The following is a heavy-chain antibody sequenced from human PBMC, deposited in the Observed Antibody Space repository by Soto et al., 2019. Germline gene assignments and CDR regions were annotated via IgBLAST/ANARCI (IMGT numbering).Heavy chain of an antibody. D-gene: IGHD6-13*01. Sequence: DVQLVESGGGLVQPGGSLRLSCAASGFIFSDHYMDWVRQAPGEGLEWVGRTRNKVNGYTTEYAASVKGRFTISRDDSKNSVYLQMNSLRTEDTAVYYCTRVRSSSWGLDAFDIWGQGTMVTVSS. CDR3: TRVRSSSWGLDAFDI. CDR2: TRNKVNGYTT. V-gene: IGHV3-72*01. CDR1: GFIFSDHY. J-gene: IGHJ3*02.